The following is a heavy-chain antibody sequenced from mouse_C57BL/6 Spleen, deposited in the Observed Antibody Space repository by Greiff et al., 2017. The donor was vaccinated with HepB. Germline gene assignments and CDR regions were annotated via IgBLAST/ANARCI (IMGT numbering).Heavy chain of an antibody. J-gene: IGHJ1*03. CDR1: GFTFSDYY. V-gene: IGHV5-16*01. CDR3: ARLTRTYFDV. D-gene: IGHD4-1*01. CDR2: INYDGSST. Sequence: EVQRVVSEGGLVQPGSSMKLSCTASGFTFSDYYMAWVRQFPDKGLEWVANINYDGSSTYYLDSLKSRFIISRDNAKNILYLQMSSLKSEDTATYYCARLTRTYFDVWGTGTTVTVSS.